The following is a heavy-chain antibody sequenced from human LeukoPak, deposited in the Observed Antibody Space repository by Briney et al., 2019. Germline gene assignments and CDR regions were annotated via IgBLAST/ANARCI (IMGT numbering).Heavy chain of an antibody. V-gene: IGHV4-59*01. Sequence: PSETQSLTCTVSGGSISSYYWSWIRQPPGKGLEWIGYIHYSGGSNYNPSLKSRVTMSVDTSKNQFSLKLSSVTAADTAVYYCARASYYYEKRNYYYYMDVWGKGTTVTVSS. CDR1: GGSISSYY. J-gene: IGHJ6*03. CDR3: ARASYYYEKRNYYYYMDV. D-gene: IGHD3-22*01. CDR2: IHYSGGS.